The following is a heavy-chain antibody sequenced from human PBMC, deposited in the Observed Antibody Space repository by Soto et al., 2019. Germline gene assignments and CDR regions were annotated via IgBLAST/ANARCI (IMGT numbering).Heavy chain of an antibody. CDR1: GVSISTGGYY. CDR2: IYYSGRT. V-gene: IGHV4-31*03. D-gene: IGHD2-21*02. CDR3: ASAIGGDSEYYFDY. Sequence: QVQLQESGPGLVRPSQTLSLTCTVSGVSISTGGYYWSWIRQHPGKGLEWIGNIYYSGRTYYNPSLKSRVILSVDTSKNHFSLNLRSLTAADSAMYYCASAIGGDSEYYFDYWGQGALVTVSS. J-gene: IGHJ4*02.